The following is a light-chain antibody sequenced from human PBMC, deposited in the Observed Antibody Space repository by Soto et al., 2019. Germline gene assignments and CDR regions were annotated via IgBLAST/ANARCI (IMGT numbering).Light chain of an antibody. CDR1: SGDIGTYNL. J-gene: IGLJ2*01. Sequence: QSVLTQPASVSGSPGQSITISCTGTSGDIGTYNLVSWYQQHPGRAPKLIIYEVSNRPSGVSNRFSGSKSGNTASLTISGLQAEDEADYYCSSYTSSSTVVFGGGTKLTVL. V-gene: IGLV2-14*02. CDR3: SSYTSSSTVV. CDR2: EVS.